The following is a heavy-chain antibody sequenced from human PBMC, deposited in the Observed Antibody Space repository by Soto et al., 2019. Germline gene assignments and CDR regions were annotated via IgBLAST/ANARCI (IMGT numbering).Heavy chain of an antibody. CDR2: IIPILGIA. J-gene: IGHJ3*02. Sequence: SVKVSCKASGGTFSSYTISWVRQAPGQGLEWMGRIIPILGIANYAQKFQGRVTITADKSTSTAYMELSSLRSEDTAVYYCAREDCSGGSCYSRVYSDAFAIWGQGTMVTVSS. D-gene: IGHD2-15*01. CDR3: AREDCSGGSCYSRVYSDAFAI. V-gene: IGHV1-69*04. CDR1: GGTFSSYT.